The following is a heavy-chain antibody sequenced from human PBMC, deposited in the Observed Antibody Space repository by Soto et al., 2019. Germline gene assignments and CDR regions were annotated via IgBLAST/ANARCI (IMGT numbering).Heavy chain of an antibody. D-gene: IGHD1-26*01. Sequence: SETLSLTCTVSSGSIGTYFWSWIRQPPGKGLEWIGYIYYSGTTNYNPSLKSRVTIFLDTSKNQFSLRLSSVTAADTAVYYCARGRGGTYDAFDIWGQGTLVTVSS. V-gene: IGHV4-59*01. J-gene: IGHJ3*02. CDR1: SGSIGTYF. CDR2: IYYSGTT. CDR3: ARGRGGTYDAFDI.